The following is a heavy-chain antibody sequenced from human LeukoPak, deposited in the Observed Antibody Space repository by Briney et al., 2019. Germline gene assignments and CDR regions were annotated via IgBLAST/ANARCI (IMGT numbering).Heavy chain of an antibody. V-gene: IGHV1-18*01. CDR1: GYTFTSYG. Sequence: ASVKVSCKASGYTFTSYGISWVRQAPGQGLEWMGWISAYNGNTNYAQKLQGRVTMTTDTSTSTAYMELRSLRSDDTAVYYCAGATETYYYDSSGYPDYWGQGTLVTVSS. CDR2: ISAYNGNT. CDR3: AGATETYYYDSSGYPDY. D-gene: IGHD3-22*01. J-gene: IGHJ4*02.